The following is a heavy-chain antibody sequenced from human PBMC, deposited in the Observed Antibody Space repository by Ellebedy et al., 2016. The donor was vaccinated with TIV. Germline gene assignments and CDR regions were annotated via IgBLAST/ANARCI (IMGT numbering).Heavy chain of an antibody. J-gene: IGHJ4*02. D-gene: IGHD3-22*01. CDR3: ARASKYYYDSSDYYLPDY. V-gene: IGHV3-72*01. Sequence: PGESLRLSCAASGFTFSDHYMDWVRQAPGKGLEWLGRTRNKAHSYTTEYAASVKDRFPISKDVSKNSLYLQINSLKTEDTAVYYCARASKYYYDSSDYYLPDYWGQGTLVTVSS. CDR1: GFTFSDHY. CDR2: TRNKAHSYTT.